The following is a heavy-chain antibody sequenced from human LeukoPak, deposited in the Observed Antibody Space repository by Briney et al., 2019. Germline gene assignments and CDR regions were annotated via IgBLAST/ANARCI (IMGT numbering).Heavy chain of an antibody. CDR3: ARPSVSEFSRYSSSWYGFYGMDV. J-gene: IGHJ6*02. Sequence: GASVKVSCKASGYTFTSYAMHWVRQAPGQRLEWMGWINAGNGNTKYSQKFQGSVTITADESTSTAYMELSSLRSEDTAVYYCARPSVSEFSRYSSSWYGFYGMDVWGQGTTVTVSS. D-gene: IGHD6-13*01. V-gene: IGHV1-3*01. CDR2: INAGNGNT. CDR1: GYTFTSYA.